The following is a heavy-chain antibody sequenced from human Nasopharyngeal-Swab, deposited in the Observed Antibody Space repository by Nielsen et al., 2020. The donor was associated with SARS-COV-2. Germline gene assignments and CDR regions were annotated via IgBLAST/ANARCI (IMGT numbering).Heavy chain of an antibody. Sequence: SETLSLTCAVSGYSISSGYYWGWIRQPPGKGLEWIGSIYHSGSTYYNPSLKSRVTISVDTSKNQFSLKLSSVTAADTAVYYCARVHSHMTTVSDYWYFDLWGRGTLVTVSS. CDR3: ARVHSHMTTVSDYWYFDL. J-gene: IGHJ2*01. D-gene: IGHD4-11*01. V-gene: IGHV4-38-2*01. CDR2: IYHSGST. CDR1: GYSISSGYY.